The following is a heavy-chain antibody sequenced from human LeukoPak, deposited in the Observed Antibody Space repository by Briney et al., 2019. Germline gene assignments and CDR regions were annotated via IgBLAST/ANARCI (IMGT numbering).Heavy chain of an antibody. J-gene: IGHJ5*02. CDR2: INPNSGGT. CDR3: ARGGYYYDSSGYYTGNNWFDP. D-gene: IGHD3-22*01. Sequence: ASVKVSCKASGYTFTGYYMHWVRQAPGQGLEWMGWINPNSGGTNYAQKFQGRVTMTRDTSISTAYMELSRLRSDDTAVYYCARGGYYYDSSGYYTGNNWFDPWGQGTLVTVSS. V-gene: IGHV1-2*02. CDR1: GYTFTGYY.